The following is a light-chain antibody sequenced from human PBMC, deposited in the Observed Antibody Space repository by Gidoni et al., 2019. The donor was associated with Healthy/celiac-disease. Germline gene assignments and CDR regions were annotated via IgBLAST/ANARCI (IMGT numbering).Light chain of an antibody. CDR2: KVS. V-gene: IGKV2-30*01. J-gene: IGKJ1*01. CDR3: MQGTHWPLT. CDR1: QSLVYSDGNTY. Sequence: VVITQSPLPPPVTFGQPAYIPCRSSQSLVYSDGNTYLNWLQQRPGQSPRSLIYKVSNRDSGVTDRCSGSGSGTDFTMKIRRVEDEDVGVYYCMQGTHWPLTFGQGTKVEIK.